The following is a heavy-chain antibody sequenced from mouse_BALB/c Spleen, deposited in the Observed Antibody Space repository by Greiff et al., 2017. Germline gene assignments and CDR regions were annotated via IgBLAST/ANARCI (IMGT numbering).Heavy chain of an antibody. Sequence: VHLVESGPGLVAPSQSLSITCTASGFSFTSYGIHWVRQPPGKGLEWVVAIRAGGSTNYNSALMSRLSISKDNSKSQFFLKMNSLQTDDTAMYYCARGPSPYAMDYWGQGTSVTVSA. J-gene: IGHJ4*01. CDR1: GFSFTSYG. CDR2: IRAGGST. V-gene: IGHV2-9*02. CDR3: ARGPSPYAMDY.